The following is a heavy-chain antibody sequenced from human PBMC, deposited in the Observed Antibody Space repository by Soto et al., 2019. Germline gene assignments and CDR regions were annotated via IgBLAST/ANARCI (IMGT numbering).Heavy chain of an antibody. D-gene: IGHD1-26*01. CDR2: IYYSGST. J-gene: IGHJ5*02. Sequence: SETLSLTCTVSGGSITSSSYYWGWIRQPPGKGLEWIGSIYYSGSTYYNPSLKSRVTISVDTSKNQFSLKLSSVTAADTAVYYCATQEVGGSYVYTFDPWGQGTLVTLSS. V-gene: IGHV4-39*01. CDR3: ATQEVGGSYVYTFDP. CDR1: GGSITSSSYY.